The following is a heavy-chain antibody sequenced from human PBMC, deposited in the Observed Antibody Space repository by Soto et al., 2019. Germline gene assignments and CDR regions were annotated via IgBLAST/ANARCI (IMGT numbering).Heavy chain of an antibody. CDR1: GGTFSSYA. V-gene: IGHV1-69*12. D-gene: IGHD1-26*01. J-gene: IGHJ6*02. Sequence: QVQLVQSGAEVKKPGSSVKVSCKASGGTFSSYAITWVRQAPGQELEWMGGIIPIFGTANYAQKFQGRVTITADESTSTPYMELSSLRSEDTAVYYCASRDSGNFGSYYYYGMDVWGQGTTVTVSS. CDR2: IIPIFGTA. CDR3: ASRDSGNFGSYYYYGMDV.